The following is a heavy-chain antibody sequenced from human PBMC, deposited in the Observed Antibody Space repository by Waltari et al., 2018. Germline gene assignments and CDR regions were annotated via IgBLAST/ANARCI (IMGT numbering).Heavy chain of an antibody. CDR1: GYSISSGYY. J-gene: IGHJ4*02. D-gene: IGHD2-8*01. CDR2: IYHSGST. CDR3: ARDRNGPFDY. V-gene: IGHV4-38-2*02. Sequence: QVQLQESGPGLVKPSETLSLNCAVSGYSISSGYYWGWIRQPPGKGLEWIGSIYHSGSTYYNPSLKSRVTISVDTSKNQFSLKLSSVTAADTAVYYCARDRNGPFDYWGQGTLVTVSS.